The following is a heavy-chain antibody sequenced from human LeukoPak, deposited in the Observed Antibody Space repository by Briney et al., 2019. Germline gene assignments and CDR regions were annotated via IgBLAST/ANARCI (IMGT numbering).Heavy chain of an antibody. D-gene: IGHD4-17*01. Sequence: GGSLRLSCAASGFTFSSYGMHWVRQAPGKGLEWVAFIRYDGSNKYYADSVKGRFTISRDNSKNTLYLQMNSLRAEDTAVYYCAKEIWPTVTTPGHTHFDYWGQGTLVTVSS. CDR3: AKEIWPTVTTPGHTHFDY. CDR1: GFTFSSYG. CDR2: IRYDGSNK. V-gene: IGHV3-30*02. J-gene: IGHJ4*02.